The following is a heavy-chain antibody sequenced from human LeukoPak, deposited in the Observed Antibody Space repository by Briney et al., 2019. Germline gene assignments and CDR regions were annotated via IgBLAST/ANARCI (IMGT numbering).Heavy chain of an antibody. V-gene: IGHV4-39*07. Sequence: SSETLSLTCTVSGGSISSSSYYWGWIRQPPGKGLEWITSIYYSGSTYYNPSLKSRVTISVDTSKNHFSLKLSSVTAADTAVYYCARGGPWFGVYFDYWGQGTLVTVSS. D-gene: IGHD3-10*01. J-gene: IGHJ4*02. CDR1: GGSISSSSYY. CDR2: IYYSGST. CDR3: ARGGPWFGVYFDY.